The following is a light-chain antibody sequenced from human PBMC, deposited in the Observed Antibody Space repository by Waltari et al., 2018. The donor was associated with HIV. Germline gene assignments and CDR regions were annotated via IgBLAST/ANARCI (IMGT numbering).Light chain of an antibody. Sequence: SYELTQPPSVSVSPGQTARITCSGDALPQHYAYWYQQKPGQAPVVVIYKDSERASGIPERFSGSSSGTTVTLTISGVQAEDEADYYCQSADSSGTYPVVFGGGTKLTVL. CDR1: ALPQHY. CDR3: QSADSSGTYPVV. CDR2: KDS. V-gene: IGLV3-25*03. J-gene: IGLJ2*01.